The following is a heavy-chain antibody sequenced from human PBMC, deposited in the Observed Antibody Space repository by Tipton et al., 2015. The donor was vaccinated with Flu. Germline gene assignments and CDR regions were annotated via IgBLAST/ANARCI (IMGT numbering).Heavy chain of an antibody. D-gene: IGHD1-26*01. CDR3: ARDGPPYSPTSGWFDP. Sequence: SLRLSCAASGFSLSSYWMSWVRQAPGKGLEWVANINQDGSVNYYVDSVKGRFTISRDNAKNSLYLQMNNLRAEDTAVYFCARDGPPYSPTSGWFDPWGQGTLVTVSS. CDR1: GFSLSSYW. CDR2: INQDGSVN. J-gene: IGHJ5*02. V-gene: IGHV3-7*01.